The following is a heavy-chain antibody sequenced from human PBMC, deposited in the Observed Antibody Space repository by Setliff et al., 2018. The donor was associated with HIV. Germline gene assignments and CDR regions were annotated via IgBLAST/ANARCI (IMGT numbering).Heavy chain of an antibody. CDR1: GFTFSNYE. J-gene: IGHJ3*02. Sequence: GGSLRLSCAASGFTFSNYEMNWVRQAPGKGLEWVAYISDSGTTTYYADFVKGRFTISRDNAKNSLYMQMNSLRAEDTAVYYCARRETGVLYFGTFYYYDSSGYGPRAFDIWGQGTMVTVSS. CDR2: ISDSGTTT. V-gene: IGHV3-48*03. CDR3: ARRETGVLYFGTFYYYDSSGYGPRAFDI. D-gene: IGHD3-22*01.